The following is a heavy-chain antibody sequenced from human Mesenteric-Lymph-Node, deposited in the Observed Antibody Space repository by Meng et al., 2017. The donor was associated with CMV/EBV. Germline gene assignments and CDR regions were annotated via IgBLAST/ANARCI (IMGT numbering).Heavy chain of an antibody. CDR3: VRDASGYNDYYAMDV. Sequence: GESLKISCAASGFTFENYGMNWVRQAPGKGLEWVSSVDWSGGSTGYADSVKGRLTISRDNAKNSLYLQMNSLRVEDTAVYYCVRDASGYNDYYAMDVWGQGTTVTVSS. J-gene: IGHJ6*02. V-gene: IGHV3-20*04. D-gene: IGHD3-9*01. CDR1: GFTFENYG. CDR2: VDWSGGST.